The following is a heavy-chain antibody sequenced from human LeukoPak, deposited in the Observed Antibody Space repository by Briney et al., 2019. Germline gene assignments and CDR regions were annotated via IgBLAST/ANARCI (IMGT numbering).Heavy chain of an antibody. CDR3: ARDGVGRDGYNSYYFDY. CDR1: GGTFSSYA. J-gene: IGHJ4*02. Sequence: SVKVSCKASGGTFSSYAISWVRQAPGQGLEWMGRIIPIFGTANYAQKFQGRVTITTDESTSTAYMELSSLRSEDAAVYYCARDGVGRDGYNSYYFDYWGQGTLVTVSS. V-gene: IGHV1-69*05. D-gene: IGHD5-24*01. CDR2: IIPIFGTA.